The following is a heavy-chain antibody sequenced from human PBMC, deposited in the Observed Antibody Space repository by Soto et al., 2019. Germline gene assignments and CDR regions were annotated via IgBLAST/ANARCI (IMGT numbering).Heavy chain of an antibody. CDR3: ARLAGGIAAAGTHWFDP. D-gene: IGHD6-13*01. CDR2: IYYSGST. V-gene: IGHV4-39*01. J-gene: IGHJ5*02. CDR1: GGSISSSSYY. Sequence: PSETLSLTCTVSGGSISSSSYYWGWIRQPPGKGLEWIGSIYYSGSTYYNPSLKSRVTISVDTSKNQFSLKLSSVTAADTAVYYCARLAGGIAAAGTHWFDPWGQGTLVTVSS.